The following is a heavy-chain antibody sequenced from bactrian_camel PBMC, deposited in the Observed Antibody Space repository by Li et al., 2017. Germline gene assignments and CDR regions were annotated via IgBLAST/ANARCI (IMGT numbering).Heavy chain of an antibody. J-gene: IGHJ4*01. Sequence: VQLVESGGGLVQPGGSLRLSCAASGFTFRTTDMSWVRQAPGKGLEWVSGINSRTDGTTVYAESVKGRFTISRDNAKNTVSLELNSLTTEDIGMYYCAQDRVYYLGQGTQVTVS. CDR1: GFTFRTTD. CDR2: INSRTDGTT. V-gene: IGHV3S40*01. CDR3: AQDRVYY.